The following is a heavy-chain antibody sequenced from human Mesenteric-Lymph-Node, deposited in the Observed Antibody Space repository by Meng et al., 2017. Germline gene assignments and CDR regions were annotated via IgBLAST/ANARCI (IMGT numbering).Heavy chain of an antibody. D-gene: IGHD3-10*01. Sequence: QVQLKPWGAEVLKPSEALYLTCAVYGGSLSGYYWSWIRQPPGKGLEWMGEVYHNGVTKYSPSLRSRVVISIDTSKNQFSLNLRSVSAADTAMYYCARGGATPMIIKYWGPGTLVTVSS. V-gene: IGHV4-34*02. CDR1: GGSLSGYY. CDR2: VYHNGVT. CDR3: ARGGATPMIIKY. J-gene: IGHJ4*02.